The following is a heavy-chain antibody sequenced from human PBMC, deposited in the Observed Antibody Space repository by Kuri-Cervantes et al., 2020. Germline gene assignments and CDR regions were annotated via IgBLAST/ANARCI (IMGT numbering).Heavy chain of an antibody. D-gene: IGHD5-18*01. CDR2: ISYDGATK. Sequence: GSLRLSCAASGFTFTSYGIHWVRQTPGMGLDWVAVISYDGATKYYADSVKGRFTISRDNSKNTLYLQMNSLRAEDTAVYYCAKDFVDTAMVYYFDYWGQGTLVTVSS. V-gene: IGHV3-30*18. J-gene: IGHJ4*02. CDR3: AKDFVDTAMVYYFDY. CDR1: GFTFTSYG.